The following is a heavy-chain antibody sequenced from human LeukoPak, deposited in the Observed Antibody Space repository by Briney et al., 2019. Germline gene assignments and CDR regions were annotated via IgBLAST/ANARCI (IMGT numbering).Heavy chain of an antibody. CDR2: IYTRGST. J-gene: IGHJ4*02. Sequence: SETLSLTCTVSGGSISSYYWSWTRQPAGKGLEWIGRIYTRGSTNYNPSLKSRVTMSVATSKNQFSLKLSSVTAADTAVYYCARDGQWLEFDYWGQGTLVTVSS. CDR3: ARDGQWLEFDY. D-gene: IGHD6-19*01. V-gene: IGHV4-4*07. CDR1: GGSISSYY.